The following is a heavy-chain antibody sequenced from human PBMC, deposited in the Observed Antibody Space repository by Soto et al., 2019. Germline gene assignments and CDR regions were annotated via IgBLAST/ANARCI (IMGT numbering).Heavy chain of an antibody. J-gene: IGHJ4*02. CDR2: ISGTSETI. CDR3: ATGYCRSDNCHFTH. V-gene: IGHV3-48*02. D-gene: IGHD2-2*03. Sequence: DVQLVESGGGLVKPGGSLRLSCAASGFNFHTYTMTCVRQAPGKGLKWVSYISGTSETIFYADSVKGRFTISRDNAKNSLYLRLNSMRDPETAVYYCATGYCRSDNCHFTHWGQGTRVTVSS. CDR1: GFNFHTYT.